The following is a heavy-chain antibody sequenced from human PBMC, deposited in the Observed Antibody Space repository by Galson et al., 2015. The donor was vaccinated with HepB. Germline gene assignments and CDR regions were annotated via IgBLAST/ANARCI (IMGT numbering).Heavy chain of an antibody. CDR1: GYTFTGYY. J-gene: IGHJ4*02. Sequence: SVKVSCKASGYTFTGYYMHWVRQAPGQGLEWMGRINPNSGGTNYAQKFQGRVTMTRDTSISTAYMELSRLRSDDTAVYYCARVELERRMADFDFWGQGTLVTVSS. CDR3: ARVELERRMADFDF. V-gene: IGHV1-2*06. D-gene: IGHD1-1*01. CDR2: INPNSGGT.